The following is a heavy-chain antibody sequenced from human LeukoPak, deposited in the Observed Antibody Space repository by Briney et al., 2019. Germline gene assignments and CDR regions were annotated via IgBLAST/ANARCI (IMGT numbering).Heavy chain of an antibody. CDR1: GGSFSGHY. J-gene: IGHJ4*02. Sequence: PSETLSLTCAVYGGSFSGHYGSWIRQPPGKGLEWIGEINHRGSTNYHPSLKSRVTISGDTSKNQFSLKLSFVTAADTAVYYCVGYYYGSGSYHNYPNFDYWGQGTLVTVSS. D-gene: IGHD3-10*01. CDR3: VGYYYGSGSYHNYPNFDY. V-gene: IGHV4-34*01. CDR2: INHRGST.